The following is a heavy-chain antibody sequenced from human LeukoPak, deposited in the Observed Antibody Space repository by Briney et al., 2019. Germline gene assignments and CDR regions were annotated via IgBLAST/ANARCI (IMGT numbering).Heavy chain of an antibody. D-gene: IGHD3-22*01. CDR2: IYYSGST. Sequence: SETLSLTCTVSGGSISSYYWCWIRQPPGKGLEWIGYIYYSGSTNYNPSLKSRVTISVDTSKNQFSLKLSSVTAADTAVYYCAKGGHYYDSSGYPLWGQGTLVTVSS. CDR3: AKGGHYYDSSGYPL. J-gene: IGHJ4*02. CDR1: GGSISSYY. V-gene: IGHV4-59*01.